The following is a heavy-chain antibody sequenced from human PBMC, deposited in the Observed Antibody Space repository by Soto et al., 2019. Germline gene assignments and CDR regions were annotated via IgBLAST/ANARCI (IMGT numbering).Heavy chain of an antibody. CDR2: SRGNGET. D-gene: IGHD2-15*01. J-gene: IGHJ4*02. Sequence: GGSLRLSCATSGFTFSNYAMSWVRQAPGKGLDWVSASRGNGETFYADSVRGRFTISRDNSKNTLYLQMNSLRAEDTAVYYCAKIGWAPVVADWEFDHWGQGTLVTVSS. V-gene: IGHV3-23*01. CDR3: AKIGWAPVVADWEFDH. CDR1: GFTFSNYA.